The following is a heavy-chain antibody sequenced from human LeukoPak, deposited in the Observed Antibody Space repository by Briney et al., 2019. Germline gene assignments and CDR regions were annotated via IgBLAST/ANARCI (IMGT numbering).Heavy chain of an antibody. Sequence: GGSLRLSCAASGFTFDDYAMHWVRQAPGKGLEWVSGISWNSGSIGYADSVKGRFTISRDNAKNSLYLQMNSLRAEDTAVYYCAKGKYYYDSSGYSASDYWGQGTLVTVSS. V-gene: IGHV3-9*01. J-gene: IGHJ4*02. CDR2: ISWNSGSI. CDR1: GFTFDDYA. D-gene: IGHD3-22*01. CDR3: AKGKYYYDSSGYSASDY.